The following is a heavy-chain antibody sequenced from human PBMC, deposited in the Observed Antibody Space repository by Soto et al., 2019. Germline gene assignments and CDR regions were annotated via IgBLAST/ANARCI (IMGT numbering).Heavy chain of an antibody. V-gene: IGHV3-23*01. D-gene: IGHD6-19*01. Sequence: EVQLLESGGDLVQPGGSLRLSCAASGFTFTSYALSWIRQAPGKGLELVSAITGGGDNTYYADSVKGRFTISRDNSKNTLYLQMHSLRAEDTAFYYCTQDGRSRAWLTVNWGQGTLVTVSS. J-gene: IGHJ4*02. CDR2: ITGGGDNT. CDR3: TQDGRSRAWLTVN. CDR1: GFTFTSYA.